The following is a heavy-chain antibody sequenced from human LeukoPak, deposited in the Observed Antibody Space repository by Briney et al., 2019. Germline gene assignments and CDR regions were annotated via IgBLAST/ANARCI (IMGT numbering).Heavy chain of an antibody. CDR1: GFTFSTYG. J-gene: IGHJ4*02. Sequence: GRSLRLSCAASGFTFSTYGIYWFGRAPGKGLVWVGLLSSGGINKHYADSVKGRFIISRDNSINQLSLQMNSLGVADTAVYYCARDHAGSGRAFDYWGQGSLATVSS. CDR2: LSSGGINK. CDR3: ARDHAGSGRAFDY. V-gene: IGHV3-30*03. D-gene: IGHD2-15*01.